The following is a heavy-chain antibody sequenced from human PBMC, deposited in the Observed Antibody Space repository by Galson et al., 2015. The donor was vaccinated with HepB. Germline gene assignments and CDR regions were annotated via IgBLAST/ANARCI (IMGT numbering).Heavy chain of an antibody. J-gene: IGHJ6*02. CDR1: GYTFTSYA. CDR3: ARRISLVRGIITRPDYYYGMDV. Sequence: SVKVSCKASGYTFTSYAMHWVRQAPGQRLEWMGWINAGNGNTKYSQKFQGRVTITRDTSASTAYMELSSLRSEDTAVYYCARRISLVRGIITRPDYYYGMDVCGQGTTVAVAS. V-gene: IGHV1-3*01. CDR2: INAGNGNT. D-gene: IGHD3-10*01.